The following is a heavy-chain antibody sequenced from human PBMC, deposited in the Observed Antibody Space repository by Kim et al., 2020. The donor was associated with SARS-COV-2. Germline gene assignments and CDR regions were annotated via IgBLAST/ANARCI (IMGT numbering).Heavy chain of an antibody. J-gene: IGHJ5*02. CDR3: ARDVSQGYDVLTGYYFSWFDP. Sequence: SETLSLICTVSGDSITTFSWSWIRQAPEKRLEWIGTFFPSGKADYNPSLRSRLTFSLDASKNQISVSLTSVTAADTALYFCARDVSQGYDVLTGYYFSWFDPWGQGIPVRVSS. CDR2: FFPSGKA. V-gene: IGHV4-59*13. D-gene: IGHD3-9*01. CDR1: GDSITTFS.